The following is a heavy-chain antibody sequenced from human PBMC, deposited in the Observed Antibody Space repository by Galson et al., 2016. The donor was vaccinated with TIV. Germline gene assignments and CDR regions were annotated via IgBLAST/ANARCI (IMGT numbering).Heavy chain of an antibody. V-gene: IGHV4-31*03. CDR1: GGSISSNGIL. J-gene: IGHJ4*02. CDR2: IYHSGST. D-gene: IGHD2-15*01. CDR3: ARDQDSGAYFDY. Sequence: TLSLTCTVSGGSISSNGILWSWIRQHPGKGLEWIGYIYHSGSTHYNPSLKSRVAMSVYTSKNQFSLTVTSVTAAATAVCYCARDQDSGAYFDYWGQGTLVTVSS.